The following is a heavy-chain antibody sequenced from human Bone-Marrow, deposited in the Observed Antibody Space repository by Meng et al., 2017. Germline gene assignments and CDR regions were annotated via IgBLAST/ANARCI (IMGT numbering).Heavy chain of an antibody. Sequence: SETLSLTCTVSGDSISSYYWSLIRQPPGKGLECIGYIYYSGSSNYNPSLKSRVTISVDTSKNQFSLKLSSVTAADTAVYYCARGRDGNNLAAFDIWGQGTMVTVSS. J-gene: IGHJ3*02. V-gene: IGHV4-59*01. CDR2: IYYSGSS. D-gene: IGHD5-24*01. CDR1: GDSISSYY. CDR3: ARGRDGNNLAAFDI.